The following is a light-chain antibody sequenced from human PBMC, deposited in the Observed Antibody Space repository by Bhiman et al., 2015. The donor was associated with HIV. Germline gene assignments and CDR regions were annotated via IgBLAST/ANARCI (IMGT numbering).Light chain of an antibody. J-gene: IGLJ2*01. CDR3: SSYASSSTLV. Sequence: QSALTQPASVSASPGQSIRISCTGTNNDVGGYNFVAWYRQYPGSSPQVVIYDVDKRPSGISRRFFGSRSGNTATLTITELQSEDEADYYCSSYASSSTLVSGGGTQLTVL. CDR2: DVD. V-gene: IGLV2-14*03. CDR1: NNDVGGYNF.